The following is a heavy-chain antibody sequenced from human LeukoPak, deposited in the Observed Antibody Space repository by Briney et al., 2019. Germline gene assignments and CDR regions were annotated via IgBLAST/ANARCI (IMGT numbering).Heavy chain of an antibody. CDR2: ISYDGSNK. Sequence: LSGGSLRLSCAASGFTFSSYAMHWVRQAPGKGLEWVAVISYDGSNKYYADSVKGRFTISRDNSKNTLYLQMNSLRAEDTAVYYCARDQSPVEMATMPDYWGQGTLVTVSS. CDR3: ARDQSPVEMATMPDY. V-gene: IGHV3-30-3*01. J-gene: IGHJ4*02. D-gene: IGHD5-24*01. CDR1: GFTFSSYA.